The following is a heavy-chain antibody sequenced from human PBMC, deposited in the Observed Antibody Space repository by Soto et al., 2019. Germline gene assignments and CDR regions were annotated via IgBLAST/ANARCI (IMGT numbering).Heavy chain of an antibody. CDR2: IYSGGST. V-gene: IGHV3-53*01. Sequence: GGSLRLSCAASGFTVSSNYMSWVRQAPGKGLEWVSVIYSGGSTYYADSVKGRFTISRDNSKNTLYLQMNSLRAEDTAVYYCARDMNIVGATRDAFDIWGQGTMVTVSS. J-gene: IGHJ3*02. D-gene: IGHD1-26*01. CDR3: ARDMNIVGATRDAFDI. CDR1: GFTVSSNY.